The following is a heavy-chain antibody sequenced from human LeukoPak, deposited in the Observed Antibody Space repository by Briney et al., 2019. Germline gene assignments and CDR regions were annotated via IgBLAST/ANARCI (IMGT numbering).Heavy chain of an antibody. D-gene: IGHD5-18*01. Sequence: SETLSLTCTVSGGSINSYYWSWVRQPPGKGLEWIGYIYYSGTTNYNPSLKSRVTISVDTSKNQFSLRLSSMTAADTAVYYCARGGYSYGYYYYYYMDVWGKGTTVTISS. J-gene: IGHJ6*03. V-gene: IGHV4-59*01. CDR1: GGSINSYY. CDR2: IYYSGTT. CDR3: ARGGYSYGYYYYYYMDV.